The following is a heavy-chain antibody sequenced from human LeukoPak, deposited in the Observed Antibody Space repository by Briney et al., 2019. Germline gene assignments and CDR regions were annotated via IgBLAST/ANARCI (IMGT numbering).Heavy chain of an antibody. J-gene: IGHJ4*02. Sequence: QAGGSLRLSCAASGFTFSSYSMNWVRQAPGKGLEWVSSISSSSSYIYYADSVKGRFTISRDNAKNSLYLQMNSLRAEDTAVYYCARVKTTVTSQYFDYWGQGTLVTVSS. V-gene: IGHV3-21*01. CDR3: ARVKTTVTSQYFDY. CDR1: GFTFSSYS. D-gene: IGHD4-17*01. CDR2: ISSSSSYI.